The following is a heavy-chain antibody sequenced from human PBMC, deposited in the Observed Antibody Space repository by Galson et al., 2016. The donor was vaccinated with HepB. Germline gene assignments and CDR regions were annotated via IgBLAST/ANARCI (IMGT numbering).Heavy chain of an antibody. V-gene: IGHV7-4-1*02. CDR1: GYTFTSYA. CDR2: INTNTGNP. Sequence: SVKVSCKASGYTFTSYAMNWVRQAPGQGLEWMGWINTNTGNPTYAQGFTGRFVFSMDTSVTTAYLQINSLKAEDTAVYYCARDGVVTTPRANWFDPWGQGTLVTASS. J-gene: IGHJ5*02. CDR3: ARDGVVTTPRANWFDP. D-gene: IGHD2-21*02.